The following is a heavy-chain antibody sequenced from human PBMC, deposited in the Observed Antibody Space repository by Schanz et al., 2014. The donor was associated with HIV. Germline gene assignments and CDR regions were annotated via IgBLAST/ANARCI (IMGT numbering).Heavy chain of an antibody. CDR3: AKDGNWYDSRYRGKGNYYYYYGMDV. J-gene: IGHJ6*02. D-gene: IGHD3-22*01. Sequence: QEQLVESGGGVVQPGRSLRLSCAASGFTYRNYGMHWVRQAPGKGLEWVAVMSYDGINKHYADSVKGRFTISRDNSKNTLYLQIKSLRPEDTAVYYCAKDGNWYDSRYRGKGNYYYYYGMDVWGQGTTVTVSS. CDR1: GFTYRNYG. V-gene: IGHV3-30*18. CDR2: MSYDGINK.